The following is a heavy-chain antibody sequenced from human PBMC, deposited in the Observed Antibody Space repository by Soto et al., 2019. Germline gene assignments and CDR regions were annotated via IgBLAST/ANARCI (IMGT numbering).Heavy chain of an antibody. D-gene: IGHD2-8*01. CDR1: GFICSSYD. J-gene: IGHJ3*02. Sequence: PGGSLRLSCAASGFICSSYDMSWVRQAPGKGLEWVSTILVGGSTHYEDSVKGRFTISRDTSKNTVYLQMNSLTAGDTAMYYCAKATANGVGAFDICGQGTMVTVAS. CDR3: AKATANGVGAFDI. V-gene: IGHV3-23*01. CDR2: ILVGGST.